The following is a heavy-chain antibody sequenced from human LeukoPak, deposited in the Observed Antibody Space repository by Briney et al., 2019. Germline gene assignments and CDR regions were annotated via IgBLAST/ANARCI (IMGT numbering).Heavy chain of an antibody. CDR1: GYSFTNYW. CDR2: SYPGDSDT. D-gene: IGHD3-16*01. CDR3: ARVSYDYIWGIIYYFDY. J-gene: IGHJ4*02. Sequence: GEALQISCKGSGYSFTNYWIGWVRQMPGKGLEWMGISYPGDSDTRYSPSFQGQVTISADKSISTAYLQWSSLKASDTAMFYCARVSYDYIWGIIYYFDYWGQGTLVTVSS. V-gene: IGHV5-51*01.